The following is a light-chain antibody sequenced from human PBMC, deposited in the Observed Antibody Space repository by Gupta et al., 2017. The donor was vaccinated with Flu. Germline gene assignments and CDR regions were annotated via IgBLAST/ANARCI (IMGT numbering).Light chain of an antibody. J-gene: IGLJ3*02. CDR2: ENN. Sequence: QYVLPQPPPVSAAPGQKVTISCSGSSSNIGNNYVSWYQQLPRTAPKLLIYENNKRRAGIPDRFSGSNSVTSATLATTGLQTGDEADYYCASWDISRSVGVFGGGTKLTVL. CDR1: SSNIGNNY. CDR3: ASWDISRSVGV. V-gene: IGLV1-51*02.